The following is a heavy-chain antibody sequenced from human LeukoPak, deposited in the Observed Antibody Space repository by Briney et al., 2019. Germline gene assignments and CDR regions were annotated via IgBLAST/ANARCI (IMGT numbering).Heavy chain of an antibody. V-gene: IGHV3-48*02. J-gene: IGHJ4*02. CDR1: GFTFSSYS. CDR2: IDSASVTI. CDR3: ARDGALDGPDFDY. Sequence: GGSLRLSCAASGFTFSSYSMNWVRQAPGKGLEWVSYIDSASVTIYYADSVTGRFTISRDNDKNSLYLQMNSLRDEDAAVYICARDGALDGPDFDYWGQGTLVTVSS. D-gene: IGHD1-1*01.